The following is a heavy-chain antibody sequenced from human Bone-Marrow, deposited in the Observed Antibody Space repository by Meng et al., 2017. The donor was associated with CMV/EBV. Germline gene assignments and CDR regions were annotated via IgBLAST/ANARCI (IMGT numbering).Heavy chain of an antibody. D-gene: IGHD3/OR15-3a*01. CDR1: GFTVSSNY. CDR2: ISLDGSST. Sequence: GESLKISCAASGFTVSSNYMSWVRQAPGKGLVWVSRISLDGSSTNYADSVKGRFTISRDNAKNTVYLQMKSLRVEDTAVYYCARDLWGLGDYWGQGTLVNVSS. CDR3: ARDLWGLGDY. V-gene: IGHV3-74*01. J-gene: IGHJ4*02.